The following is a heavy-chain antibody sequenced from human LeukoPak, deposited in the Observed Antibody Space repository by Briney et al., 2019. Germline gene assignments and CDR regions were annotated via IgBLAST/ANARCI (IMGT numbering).Heavy chain of an antibody. Sequence: SETLYLTCAVYGGSFSGYYWSWIRQPPGKGLEWIGEINHSGSTNYNPSLKSRVTISVDTSKNQFSLKLSSVTAADTAVYYCARVPNKLLYRGGDYWGQGTLVTVSS. CDR1: GGSFSGYY. J-gene: IGHJ4*02. CDR3: ARVPNKLLYRGGDY. V-gene: IGHV4-34*01. CDR2: INHSGST. D-gene: IGHD2-2*02.